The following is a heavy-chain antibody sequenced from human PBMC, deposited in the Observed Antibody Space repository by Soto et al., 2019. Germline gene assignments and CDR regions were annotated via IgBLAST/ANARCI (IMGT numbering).Heavy chain of an antibody. J-gene: IGHJ1*01. Sequence: QVQLMQSGAEVKKPGASVKVSCKASGDTFTDYYIHWVRQAPGQGLEGMGTVNPSGGHTTYAQHFLGRETMTRDTSTSTLYMELTSLTADDTAVYYCARGGHVVVVTAALVYWGQGTLVTVSS. CDR3: ARGGHVVVVTAALVY. V-gene: IGHV1-46*01. D-gene: IGHD2-21*02. CDR1: GDTFTDYY. CDR2: VNPSGGHT.